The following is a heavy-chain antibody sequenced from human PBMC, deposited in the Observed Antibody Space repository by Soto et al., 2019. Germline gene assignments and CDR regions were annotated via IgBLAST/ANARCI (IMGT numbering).Heavy chain of an antibody. J-gene: IGHJ1*01. CDR1: GYTFTSYG. CDR3: ARVQTTVTTIRLPAEYFQH. D-gene: IGHD4-17*01. CDR2: ISAYNGNT. Sequence: ASVKVSCKASGYTFTSYGISWVLQAPGQGLEWMGWISAYNGNTNYAQKLQGRVTMTTDTSTSTAYMELRSLRSDDTAVYYCARVQTTVTTIRLPAEYFQHWGQGTLVTVSS. V-gene: IGHV1-18*01.